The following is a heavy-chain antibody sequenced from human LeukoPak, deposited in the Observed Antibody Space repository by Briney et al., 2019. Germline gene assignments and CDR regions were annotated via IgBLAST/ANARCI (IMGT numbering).Heavy chain of an antibody. CDR3: ARSITIFGVVSPFHFDY. CDR2: INPNSGGT. V-gene: IGHV1-2*02. CDR1: GYTFTGYC. Sequence: ASVKVSCKASGYTFTGYCMHWVRQAPGQGLEWMGWINPNSGGTNYAQKFQGRVTMTRDTSISTAYMELSRLRSDDTAVYYCARSITIFGVVSPFHFDYWGQGTLVTVSS. J-gene: IGHJ4*02. D-gene: IGHD3-3*01.